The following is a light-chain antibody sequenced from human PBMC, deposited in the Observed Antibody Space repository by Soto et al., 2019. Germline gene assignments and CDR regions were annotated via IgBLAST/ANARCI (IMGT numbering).Light chain of an antibody. J-gene: IGLJ1*01. Sequence: HSVLTQPASVSGSPGQSITISCTGTSSDVGRYNYVSWYQQHPGKAPKLMIHDVSNRPSGVSDRFSGSKSGNTASLTISGLQAEDEADYYCSSYTSSSTLYAFGTGTKVTVL. CDR2: DVS. V-gene: IGLV2-14*01. CDR1: SSDVGRYNY. CDR3: SSYTSSSTLYA.